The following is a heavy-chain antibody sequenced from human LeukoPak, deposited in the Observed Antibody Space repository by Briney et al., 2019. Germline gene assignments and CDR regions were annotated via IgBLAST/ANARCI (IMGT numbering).Heavy chain of an antibody. CDR1: GYIFTAQF. CDR2: INPNNGDT. D-gene: IGHD2-21*01. V-gene: IGHV1-2*02. J-gene: IGHJ4*02. CDR3: ASYPRNIPTPPFDY. Sequence: ASVKVSCKTSGYIFTAQFMHWVRQAPGQGLEWMGWINPNNGDTKYAQTFLGRVTMTRDTSTSTAYMELSSLRSDDTAVYFCASYPRNIPTPPFDYWGQGTLVTVSS.